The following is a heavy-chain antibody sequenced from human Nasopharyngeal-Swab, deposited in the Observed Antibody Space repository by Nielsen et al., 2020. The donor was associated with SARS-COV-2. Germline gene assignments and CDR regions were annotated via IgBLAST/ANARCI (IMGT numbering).Heavy chain of an antibody. CDR2: IYNSGNT. J-gene: IGHJ5*02. Sequence: PGKGLEWIGYIYNSGNTDYNPSLKSRIIISVDTSENQFSLKLSSVTAADTAVYYCARTFPFCSSTNCPNWFDPWGQGTLVTVSS. V-gene: IGHV4-31*02. D-gene: IGHD2-2*01. CDR3: ARTFPFCSSTNCPNWFDP.